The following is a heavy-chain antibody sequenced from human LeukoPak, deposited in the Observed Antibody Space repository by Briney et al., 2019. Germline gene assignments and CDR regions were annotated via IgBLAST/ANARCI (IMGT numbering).Heavy chain of an antibody. D-gene: IGHD6-6*01. CDR3: ATARPDLVDY. V-gene: IGHV3-21*01. J-gene: IGHJ4*02. CDR1: GFTFSSYS. Sequence: GGSLRLSCAASGFTFSSYSMNWVRQAPGKGLEWVSSVSSSSSYIYYADSVKGRFTISRDNAKNSLYLQMNSLRAEDTAVYYCATARPDLVDYWGQGTLVTVSS. CDR2: VSSSSSYI.